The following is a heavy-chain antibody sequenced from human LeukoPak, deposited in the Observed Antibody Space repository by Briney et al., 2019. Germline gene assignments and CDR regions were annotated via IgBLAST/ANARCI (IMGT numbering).Heavy chain of an antibody. J-gene: IGHJ6*02. CDR1: GYTFTSYD. Sequence: ASVKVSCKASGYTFTSYDINWVRQATGQGLEWMGWMNPNSGNTGYAQKFQGRVTMTRNTSISTAYMELTRLTSDDTAVYYCAKGRPITMVVVIESYGMDVWGQGTTVTVSS. CDR3: AKGRPITMVVVIESYGMDV. D-gene: IGHD3-22*01. V-gene: IGHV1-8*01. CDR2: MNPNSGNT.